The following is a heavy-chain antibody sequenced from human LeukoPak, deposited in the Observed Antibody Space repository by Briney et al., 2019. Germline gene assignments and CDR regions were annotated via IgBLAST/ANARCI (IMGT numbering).Heavy chain of an antibody. Sequence: ASVKVSCKVSGYTLTELSMHWVRQAPGKGLAWMGGFDPEDAATISAQKFQGRVPMPEDTSTDTAYMELSSLRSEDTAVYYCATVEAVAGLFDYWGQGTLVTVSS. CDR2: FDPEDAAT. CDR1: GYTLTELS. V-gene: IGHV1-24*01. J-gene: IGHJ4*02. D-gene: IGHD6-19*01. CDR3: ATVEAVAGLFDY.